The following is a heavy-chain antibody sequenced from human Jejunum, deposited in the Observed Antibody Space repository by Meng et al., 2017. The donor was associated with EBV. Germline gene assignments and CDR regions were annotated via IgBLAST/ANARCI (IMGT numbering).Heavy chain of an antibody. CDR3: ARVAYDEAFAGWFDP. CDR1: GGSFSGYY. V-gene: IGHV4-34*01. Sequence: QVELGQWGAGLLKPSETLSLTCVVNGGSFSGYYWTWIRQPPGKGLEWIGEINHGDRTNYNPSLKSRVTVSVDTSKNQFSLRLTSVTDADTAVYYCARVAYDEAFAGWFDPWGQGTLVTVSS. CDR2: INHGDRT. J-gene: IGHJ5*02. D-gene: IGHD5-12*01.